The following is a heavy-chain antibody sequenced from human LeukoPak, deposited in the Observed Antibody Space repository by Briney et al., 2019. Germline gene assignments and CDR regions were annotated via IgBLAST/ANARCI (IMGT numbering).Heavy chain of an antibody. CDR3: SRERGGLDY. Sequence: SQTLSLTCAISGDSVSGNSVAWNWVRQSPSRGLEWLGRTYYRSKWFYDYAVSVKSRITINPDTSKNQFSLQLNSVTPEDTAVYFCSRERGGLDYWGQGTLVTVSS. V-gene: IGHV6-1*01. CDR2: TYYRSKWFY. D-gene: IGHD5/OR15-5a*01. J-gene: IGHJ4*02. CDR1: GDSVSGNSVA.